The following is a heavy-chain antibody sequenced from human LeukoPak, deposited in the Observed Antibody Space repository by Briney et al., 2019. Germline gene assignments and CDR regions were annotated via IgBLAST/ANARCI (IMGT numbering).Heavy chain of an antibody. V-gene: IGHV3-53*01. D-gene: IGHD1-7*01. CDR2: IYSGGST. J-gene: IGHJ5*02. CDR3: ARAGITGTKRVSFDP. CDR1: GFTFSSYA. Sequence: GGSLRLSCAASGFTFSSYAMSWVRQAPGRGLEWVSVIYSGGSTYYTDSVKGRFTISRDNSKNTLYLQMNSLRAEDTAVYYCARAGITGTKRVSFDPWGQGTLVTVSS.